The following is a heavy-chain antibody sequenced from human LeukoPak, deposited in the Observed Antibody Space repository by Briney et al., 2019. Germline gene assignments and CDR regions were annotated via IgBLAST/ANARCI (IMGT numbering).Heavy chain of an antibody. J-gene: IGHJ5*02. CDR3: ARSEEQLSWFDP. D-gene: IGHD6-13*01. V-gene: IGHV4-34*01. Sequence: SETLSLTCAVYGGSFSGYYWSWIRQPPGKGLEWIGYIYHSGSTYYNPSLKSRVTISVDRSKNQFSLKLSSVTAADTAVYYCARSEEQLSWFDPWGQGTLVTVSS. CDR2: IYHSGST. CDR1: GGSFSGYY.